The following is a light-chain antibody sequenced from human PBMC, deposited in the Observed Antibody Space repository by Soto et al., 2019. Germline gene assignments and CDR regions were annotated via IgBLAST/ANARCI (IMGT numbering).Light chain of an antibody. CDR3: SSYTSRSTLGV. V-gene: IGLV2-14*03. J-gene: IGLJ2*01. CDR1: YSDIGGYNY. Sequence: QSALTQPASVSGSPGQPITIFCTGAYSDIGGYNYVSWYQQHPGKAPKLMIYDVTNRPSGVSYRFSGSKSGNTASLTISGLQAEDEADYYCSSYTSRSTLGVFGGGTKLTVL. CDR2: DVT.